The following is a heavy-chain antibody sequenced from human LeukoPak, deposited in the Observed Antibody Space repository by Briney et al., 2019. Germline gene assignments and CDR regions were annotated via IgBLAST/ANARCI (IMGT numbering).Heavy chain of an antibody. V-gene: IGHV3-23*01. J-gene: IGHJ4*02. CDR3: ACGSGWYWNFDY. CDR2: ISGSGGST. Sequence: PGGSLRLSCATSGFTFSSYAMSWVRQAPGKGLEWVSAISGSGGSTYYADSVKGRFTISRDNSKNTLYLQMNSLRAEDTAVYYCACGSGWYWNFDYWGQGTLVTVSS. D-gene: IGHD6-19*01. CDR1: GFTFSSYA.